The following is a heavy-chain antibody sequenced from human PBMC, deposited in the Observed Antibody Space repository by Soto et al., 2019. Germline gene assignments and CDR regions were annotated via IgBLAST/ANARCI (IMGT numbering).Heavy chain of an antibody. CDR1: GASIVSGGYY. V-gene: IGHV4-31*03. J-gene: IGHJ5*02. Sequence: QVQLQESGPGLVEPSQTLSLICSVSGASIVSGGYYWAWIRQRPRKGLEWLGYIHYSGGATYSPSYNTTLKNGITISVHTTKSQFSLNLTSVSAADTAMYYCAGVYSYYQDSNCYQPFHPWGQGSLVTVSS. CDR3: AGVYSYYQDSNCYQPFHP. CDR2: IHYSGGATYSP. D-gene: IGHD3-22*01.